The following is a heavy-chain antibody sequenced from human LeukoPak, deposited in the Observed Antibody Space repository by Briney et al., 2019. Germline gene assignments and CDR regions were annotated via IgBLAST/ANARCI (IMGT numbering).Heavy chain of an antibody. J-gene: IGHJ6*03. V-gene: IGHV7-4-1*02. CDR2: INTNTGNP. CDR1: GYTFTSYA. D-gene: IGHD2-2*01. CDR3: ASAPYCSSTSCSHPPYYYYYMDV. Sequence: GASVKVSCKASGYTFTSYAMNWVRQAPGQGLEWMGWINTNTGNPTYAQGFTGRFVFSLDTSVSTAYLQISSLKAEDTAVYYCASAPYCSSTSCSHPPYYYYYMDVWGKGTTVTVSS.